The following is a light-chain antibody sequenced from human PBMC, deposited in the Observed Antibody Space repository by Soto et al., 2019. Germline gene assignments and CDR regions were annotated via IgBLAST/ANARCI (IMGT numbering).Light chain of an antibody. Sequence: EIVLTQSPATLSLSPGERATLSCRASQSVSIYLAWYQQKPGQAPRLLIYDASNRATGIPARFSGSGSGTDFTLPISSLEPEDFAVYYCQQRSNWPPITFGQGTRLEIK. J-gene: IGKJ5*01. V-gene: IGKV3-11*01. CDR3: QQRSNWPPIT. CDR1: QSVSIY. CDR2: DAS.